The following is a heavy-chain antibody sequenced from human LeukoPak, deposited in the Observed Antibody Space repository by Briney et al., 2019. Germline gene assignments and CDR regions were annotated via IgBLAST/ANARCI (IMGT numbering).Heavy chain of an antibody. Sequence: SETLSLTCTVSGGSISSYYWSWIRQPPGKGLEWIGYIYYTGSTNYNPSLKSRVTISVDTSKNQFSLKLSSVTAADTAVYFCARPRTSWSPFDYWGQGALVTVSS. V-gene: IGHV4-59*08. J-gene: IGHJ4*02. CDR3: ARPRTSWSPFDY. D-gene: IGHD6-13*01. CDR2: IYYTGST. CDR1: GGSISSYY.